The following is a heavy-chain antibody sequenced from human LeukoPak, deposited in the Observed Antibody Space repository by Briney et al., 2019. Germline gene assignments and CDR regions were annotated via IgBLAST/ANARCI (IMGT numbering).Heavy chain of an antibody. CDR1: GGSIRSSDDY. D-gene: IGHD3-22*01. CDR2: IYYTGSS. V-gene: IGHV4-39*07. Sequence: SETLSLTCSVSGGSIRSSDDYWGSVRQTPGKGLEWMGSIYYTGSSHYNPSLKSRATISVDTSKNQFSLKLTSVTAADTAVYYCTRAASSGPLFTYHMDVWGKGTTVTVSS. CDR3: TRAASSGPLFTYHMDV. J-gene: IGHJ6*03.